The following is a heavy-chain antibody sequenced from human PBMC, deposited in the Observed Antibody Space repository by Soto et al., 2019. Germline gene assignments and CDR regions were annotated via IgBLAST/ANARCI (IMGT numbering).Heavy chain of an antibody. CDR1: GFTFSSYW. Sequence: PGGSLRLSCAASGFTFSSYWMSWVRQAPGKGLEWVSVIYSGGSTYYADSVKGRFTISRDNSKNTLYLQMNSLRAEDTAVYYCARDLARIGVATTSEYYYYGMDVWGQGTTVTVSS. J-gene: IGHJ6*02. D-gene: IGHD2-8*01. CDR2: IYSGGST. CDR3: ARDLARIGVATTSEYYYYGMDV. V-gene: IGHV3-53*01.